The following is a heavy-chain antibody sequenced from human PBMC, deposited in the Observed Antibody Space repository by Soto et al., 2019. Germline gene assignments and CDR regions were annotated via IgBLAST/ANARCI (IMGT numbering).Heavy chain of an antibody. CDR1: GGSFSGYY. Sequence: SGTLSLTCAGYGGSFSGYYWSWIRQPPGKGLEWIGEINHSGSTNYNPSLKSRVTISVDTSKNQFSLKLSSVTAADTAVYYCARSIVYSSSSYFDYWGQGTLVTVSS. CDR2: INHSGST. J-gene: IGHJ4*02. D-gene: IGHD6-6*01. CDR3: ARSIVYSSSSYFDY. V-gene: IGHV4-34*01.